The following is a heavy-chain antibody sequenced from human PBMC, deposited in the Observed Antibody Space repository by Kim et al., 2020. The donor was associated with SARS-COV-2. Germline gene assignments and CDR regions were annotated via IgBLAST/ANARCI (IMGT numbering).Heavy chain of an antibody. CDR1: GFSFTDYY. V-gene: IGHV3-11*06. J-gene: IGHJ4*02. Sequence: GGSLRLSCTVSGFSFTDYYMNWVRQAPGKGLEWVSYISGSSNYTNYADSVKGRFTISRDNAKKSLYLQMNSLTAEDSAIYYCARDSGDSSSSDDYWGQGTLVTVSS. CDR3: ARDSGDSSSSDDY. D-gene: IGHD6-6*01. CDR2: ISGSSNYT.